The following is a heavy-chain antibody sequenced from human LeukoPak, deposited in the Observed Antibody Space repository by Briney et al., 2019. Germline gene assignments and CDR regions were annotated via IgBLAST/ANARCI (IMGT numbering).Heavy chain of an antibody. Sequence: ASVKVSCAASGYTFTGFYIHWVRQAPGQGLEWMGWINPNSGGANYAQKFQGRVTMTRDTSISTAYMELSRLRSDDTAVYYCARDSGGSYLYYFDYWGRGTLVTVSS. J-gene: IGHJ4*02. V-gene: IGHV1-2*02. CDR3: ARDSGGSYLYYFDY. CDR1: GYTFTGFY. CDR2: INPNSGGA. D-gene: IGHD1-26*01.